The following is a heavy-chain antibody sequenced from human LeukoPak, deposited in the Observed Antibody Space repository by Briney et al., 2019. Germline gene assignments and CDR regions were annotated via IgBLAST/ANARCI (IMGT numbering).Heavy chain of an antibody. V-gene: IGHV3-11*06. CDR2: ISGSSNYT. Sequence: GGSLRLSCAASGFTFSDYYMSWIRQAPGKGLEWVSYISGSSNYTNYADSVKGRFTISRDNAKNSLYLQMNCLRAEDTAVYYCARDKSGYGGYDPYWGQGTLVTVSS. J-gene: IGHJ4*02. CDR1: GFTFSDYY. CDR3: ARDKSGYGGYDPY. D-gene: IGHD5-12*01.